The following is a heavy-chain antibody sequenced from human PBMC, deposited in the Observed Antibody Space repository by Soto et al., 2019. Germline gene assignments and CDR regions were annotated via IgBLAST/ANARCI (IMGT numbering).Heavy chain of an antibody. CDR3: ARYSERGFDY. Sequence: QVQLVESGGGVVQPGRSLRLSCAASGFTFSSYAMHWVRQAPGKGLEWVAVISYDGSNKYYADSVKGRFPISRDNSKNTLYLQMNSLRAEDTAGYYCARYSERGFDYWGQGTLVTVSS. D-gene: IGHD3-10*01. CDR2: ISYDGSNK. CDR1: GFTFSSYA. J-gene: IGHJ4*02. V-gene: IGHV3-30-3*01.